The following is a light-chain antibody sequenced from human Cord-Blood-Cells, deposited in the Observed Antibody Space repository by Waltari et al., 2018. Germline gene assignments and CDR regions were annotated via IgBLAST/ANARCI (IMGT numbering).Light chain of an antibody. CDR1: SSDVGGYNS. V-gene: IGLV2-14*01. CDR3: SSYTSSSTYV. Sequence: QSALTQPASVSGSPGQSITISCTGPSSDVGGYNSVSWYQQHPGKAPKLMIYEVSNRPSGVSNRFPGSKSGNTASLTISGLQAEDEADYYCSSYTSSSTYVFGTGTKVTVL. J-gene: IGLJ1*01. CDR2: EVS.